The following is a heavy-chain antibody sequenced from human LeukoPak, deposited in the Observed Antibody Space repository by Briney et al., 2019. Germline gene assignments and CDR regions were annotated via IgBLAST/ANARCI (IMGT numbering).Heavy chain of an antibody. CDR2: ISPSGTYT. D-gene: IGHD6-19*01. CDR1: GYIFTNYY. CDR3: ARSVAPPASLDY. Sequence: ASVKASCKAFGYIFTNYYLHWVRQAPGQGLEWMGIISPSGTYTKYAQKFQGRVTVTRDTSTSTVYMQVSSLKSEDTAVYYCARSVAPPASLDYWGQGTLVSVSS. J-gene: IGHJ4*02. V-gene: IGHV1-46*01.